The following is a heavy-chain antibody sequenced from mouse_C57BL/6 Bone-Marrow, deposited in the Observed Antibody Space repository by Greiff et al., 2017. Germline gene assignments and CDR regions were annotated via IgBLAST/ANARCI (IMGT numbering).Heavy chain of an antibody. CDR2: IHPNSGST. CDR3: ARKGDYDGFDY. Sequence: QVQLQQPGAELVKPGASVKLSCKASGYTFTSYWMHWVKQRPGQGLEWIGMIHPNSGSTNYNEKFKSKATLTVDKSSSTAYMQLSSLTSEDSAVYYCARKGDYDGFDYWGQGTTLTVSS. V-gene: IGHV1-64*01. CDR1: GYTFTSYW. D-gene: IGHD2-4*01. J-gene: IGHJ2*01.